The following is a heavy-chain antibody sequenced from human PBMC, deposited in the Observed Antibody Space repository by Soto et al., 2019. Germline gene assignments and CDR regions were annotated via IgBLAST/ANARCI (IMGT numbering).Heavy chain of an antibody. V-gene: IGHV3-33*01. J-gene: IGHJ4*01. Sequence: GGSLRLSCAASGFSFSNHGMHWVRQAPGKELEWVAVLWYDGRNEYYADSVKGRFTISRENSKNTLYLQMNSLRVDDTAIYYCARDKMTTVTPPADWGQGTLVTVSS. CDR1: GFSFSNHG. CDR2: LWYDGRNE. D-gene: IGHD4-17*01. CDR3: ARDKMTTVTPPAD.